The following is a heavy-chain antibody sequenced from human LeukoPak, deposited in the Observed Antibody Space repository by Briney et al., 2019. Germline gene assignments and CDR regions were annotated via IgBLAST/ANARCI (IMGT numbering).Heavy chain of an antibody. V-gene: IGHV4-34*01. CDR2: INHSGST. Sequence: SETLSLTCAVYGGSFSGYYWSWIRQPPGKGLEWIGEINHSGSTNYSPSLKSRVTISVDTSKNQFSLKLSSVTAADTAVYYCASLNYYYYGMDVWGQGTTVTVSS. CDR1: GGSFSGYY. J-gene: IGHJ6*02. CDR3: ASLNYYYYGMDV.